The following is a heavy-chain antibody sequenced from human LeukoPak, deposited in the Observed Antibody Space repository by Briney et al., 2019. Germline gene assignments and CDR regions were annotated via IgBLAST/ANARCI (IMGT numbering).Heavy chain of an antibody. D-gene: IGHD6-19*01. Sequence: PGRSLRLSCVASGFIFYEYIMHWVRQAPGKGLEWVSGISWNGGSIGYADSVKGRFTISRDNAKNSLYLQMNSLKAEDTALYYCAKAYSSGWYNLFDSWGQGTLVTVSS. CDR2: ISWNGGSI. CDR3: AKAYSSGWYNLFDS. CDR1: GFIFYEYI. J-gene: IGHJ4*02. V-gene: IGHV3-9*01.